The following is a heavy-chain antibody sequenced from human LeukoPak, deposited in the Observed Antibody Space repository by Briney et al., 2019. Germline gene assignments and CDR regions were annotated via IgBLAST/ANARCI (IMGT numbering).Heavy chain of an antibody. J-gene: IGHJ3*02. CDR2: TDYTSKWYN. CDR3: ARGPEQLALSDAFDI. D-gene: IGHD6-6*01. CDR1: GDSVSSNSAA. Sequence: SQTLSLTCAISGDSVSSNSAAWNWIRQSPSRGLEWLRRTDYTSKWYNDYAVSVKSRITVNPDTSKNQFSLQLNSVTPEDTAVYYCARGPEQLALSDAFDIWGQGTMVTVSS. V-gene: IGHV6-1*01.